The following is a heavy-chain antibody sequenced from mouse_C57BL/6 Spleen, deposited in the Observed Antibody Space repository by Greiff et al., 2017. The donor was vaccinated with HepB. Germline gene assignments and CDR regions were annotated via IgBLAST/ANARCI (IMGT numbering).Heavy chain of an antibody. V-gene: IGHV1-69*01. CDR1: GYTFTSYW. Sequence: QVQLQQPGAELVMPGASVKLSCKASGYTFTSYWMHWVKQRPGQGLEWIGEIDPSDSYTNYNQKFKGKSTLTVDKSSSTAYMQLSSLTSEDSAVYYCARGDGSSQGYWGQGTTLTVSS. CDR3: ARGDGSSQGY. J-gene: IGHJ2*01. D-gene: IGHD1-1*01. CDR2: IDPSDSYT.